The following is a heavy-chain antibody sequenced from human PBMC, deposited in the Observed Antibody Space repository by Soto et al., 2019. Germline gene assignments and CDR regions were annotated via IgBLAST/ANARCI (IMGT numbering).Heavy chain of an antibody. CDR3: ARAQFVGDEIPVLGPWAPFGY. D-gene: IGHD2-8*02. Sequence: ASVTVSCEASGGTFSSYAISWVRQAPGQGLEWMGGIIPIFGIANYAQEFQDSFTITADKSTSTAYMDRSSLRSEDTAEYYGARAQFVGDEIPVLGPWAPFGYGGQGTGDSFYS. CDR1: GGTFSSYA. CDR2: IIPIFGIA. V-gene: IGHV1-69*10. J-gene: IGHJ4*02.